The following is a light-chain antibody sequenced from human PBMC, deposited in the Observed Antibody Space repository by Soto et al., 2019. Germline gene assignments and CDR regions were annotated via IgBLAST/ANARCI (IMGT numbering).Light chain of an antibody. CDR2: GAS. V-gene: IGKV3-15*01. Sequence: EIVMTQSPATLSVSPGERATLSCRASQSVGSNLAWYQLKPGQAPRLLIYGASTRATGIPARFSGSGSGTDFTLTISSLKSEDFAIYFCQKYNNWPPDRTFGQGTKVEIK. CDR1: QSVGSN. CDR3: QKYNNWPPDRT. J-gene: IGKJ1*01.